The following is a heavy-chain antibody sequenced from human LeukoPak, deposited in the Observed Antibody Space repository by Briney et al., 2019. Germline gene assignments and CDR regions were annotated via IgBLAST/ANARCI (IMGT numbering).Heavy chain of an antibody. CDR3: ARVGSGSSYRPFDY. CDR1: GYTFTGYY. V-gene: IGHV1-2*02. D-gene: IGHD3-10*01. Sequence: ASVKVSCKASGYTFTGYYLHWVRQAPGQGLEWMGCVNPNSGDTNYAQKFQGSVTMTRDTSISTVYMELSRLRSDDTAVYYCARVGSGSSYRPFDYWGQGTLVTVSS. J-gene: IGHJ4*02. CDR2: VNPNSGDT.